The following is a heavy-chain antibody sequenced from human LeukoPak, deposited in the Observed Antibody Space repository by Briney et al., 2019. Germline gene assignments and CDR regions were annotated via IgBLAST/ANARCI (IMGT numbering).Heavy chain of an antibody. D-gene: IGHD6-6*01. CDR2: IYYSGST. Sequence: ETLSLTCTVSGGSISSYYWSWIRQPPGKGLEWIGYIYYSGSTNYNPSLKSRVTISVDTSKNQFSLKLSSVTAADTAVYYCARAGKQLVQIDYWGQGTLVTVSS. J-gene: IGHJ4*02. CDR3: ARAGKQLVQIDY. V-gene: IGHV4-59*01. CDR1: GGSISSYY.